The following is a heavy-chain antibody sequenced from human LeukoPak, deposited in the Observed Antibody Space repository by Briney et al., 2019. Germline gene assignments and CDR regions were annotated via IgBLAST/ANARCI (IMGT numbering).Heavy chain of an antibody. J-gene: IGHJ5*02. CDR3: ATDGAGFDT. CDR1: GFTFNDYY. CDR2: INIGGTNT. Sequence: PGGSLRLSCAASGFTFNDYYMSWIRQAPGKGREWLSYINIGGTNTHYAHSVKGRFTISRDNAKKSLYLEMNNLRAEDTAVYYCATDGAGFDTWGQGVLVTVSS. V-gene: IGHV3-11*01.